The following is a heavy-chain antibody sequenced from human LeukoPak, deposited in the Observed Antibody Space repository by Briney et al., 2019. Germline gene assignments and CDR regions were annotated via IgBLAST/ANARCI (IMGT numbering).Heavy chain of an antibody. CDR1: GFTFSSYA. J-gene: IGHJ3*02. V-gene: IGHV3-64D*06. Sequence: GGSLRLSCSASGFTFSSYAMHWVRQAPGKGLEYVSAISSNGGSTYYADFVKGRFTISRDNSKNTLYLQMSSLRAEDTAVYYCVRLKRFGSSSWYRGAFDIWGQGTMVTVSS. CDR3: VRLKRFGSSSWYRGAFDI. D-gene: IGHD6-13*01. CDR2: ISSNGGST.